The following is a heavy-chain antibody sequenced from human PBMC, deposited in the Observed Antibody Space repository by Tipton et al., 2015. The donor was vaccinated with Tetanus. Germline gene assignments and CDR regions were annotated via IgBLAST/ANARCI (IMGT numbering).Heavy chain of an antibody. CDR1: GFTFSNFV. D-gene: IGHD3-10*01. J-gene: IGHJ4*02. Sequence: SLRLSCAASGFTFSNFVIHWVRQAPGKGLESVAIISYDGSKKYYADSVKGRFTISRDNSKNALYLQMNSLRVEDTAMYYCARDRRGGLWLDGGFDYWGQGPLVTVSS. CDR2: ISYDGSKK. CDR3: ARDRRGGLWLDGGFDY. V-gene: IGHV3-30-3*01.